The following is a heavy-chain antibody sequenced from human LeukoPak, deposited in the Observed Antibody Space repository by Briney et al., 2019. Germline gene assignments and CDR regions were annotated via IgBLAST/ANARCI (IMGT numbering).Heavy chain of an antibody. CDR3: ASYLGFKYSSSWYSRQFDY. J-gene: IGHJ4*02. D-gene: IGHD6-13*01. Sequence: PGGSLRLSCAASGFTFSSYAMHWVRQAPGKGLEWVAVISYDGSNKYYADSVKGRFTISRDNSKNTLYLQMNSLRAEDTAVYYCASYLGFKYSSSWYSRQFDYWGQGTLVTVSS. V-gene: IGHV3-30*04. CDR2: ISYDGSNK. CDR1: GFTFSSYA.